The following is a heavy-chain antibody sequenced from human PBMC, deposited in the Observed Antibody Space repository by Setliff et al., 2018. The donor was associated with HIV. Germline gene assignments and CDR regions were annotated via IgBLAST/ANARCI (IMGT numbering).Heavy chain of an antibody. CDR2: IYHTGIT. Sequence: SETLSLTCTVSGGSITRTPYYWGGIRQPPGKGLEWIGSIYHTGITYDNPSLKSRVTISVDTSNNQILLRLSSGTAADTAVYYCARLSGGRVPNYWGQGTLVTVSS. CDR3: ARLSGGRVPNY. V-gene: IGHV4-39*01. D-gene: IGHD2-15*01. J-gene: IGHJ4*02. CDR1: GGSITRTPYY.